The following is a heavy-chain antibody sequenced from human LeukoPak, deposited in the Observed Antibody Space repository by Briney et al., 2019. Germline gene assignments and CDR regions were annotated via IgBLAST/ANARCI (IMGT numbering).Heavy chain of an antibody. CDR2: INHSGST. D-gene: IGHD6-19*01. CDR1: GGSFSGYY. V-gene: IGHV4-34*01. J-gene: IGHJ4*02. CDR3: ARASKWLVNDY. Sequence: SETLSLTCAVYGGSFSGYYWSWIRQPPGKGLEWIGGINHSGSTNYNPSLKSRVTISVDTSKNQFSLKLSSVTAADTAVYYCARASKWLVNDYWGQGTLVTVSS.